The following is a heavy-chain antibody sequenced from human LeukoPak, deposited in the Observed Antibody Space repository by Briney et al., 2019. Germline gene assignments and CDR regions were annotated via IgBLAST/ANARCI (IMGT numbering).Heavy chain of an antibody. Sequence: GGSLRLSCAASGFTFSSHALSSVLQAPGKGLEWVSSLSGSGYNTYYADSVKGRFTISRDNSKNTVYLQMNSLRAEDTAVYYCAKDPYGTRYFDYWGQGTLVTVSS. V-gene: IGHV3-23*01. J-gene: IGHJ4*02. CDR2: LSGSGYNT. D-gene: IGHD2-2*01. CDR1: GFTFSSHA. CDR3: AKDPYGTRYFDY.